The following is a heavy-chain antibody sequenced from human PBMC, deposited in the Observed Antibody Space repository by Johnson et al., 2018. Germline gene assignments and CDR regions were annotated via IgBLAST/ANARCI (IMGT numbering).Heavy chain of an antibody. CDR1: GYSFTSYW. CDR2: IYPGDSDT. CDR3: AKSDGSGTYWDAFDV. J-gene: IGHJ3*01. D-gene: IGHD3-10*01. Sequence: EVQLVESGAEVKKPGESLKISCKGSGYSFTSYWIAWVRQMPGKGLEWMGIIYPGDSDTRYSPSFQGQVTMSADKSISTAYLQWSSLKASDTAIYYCAKSDGSGTYWDAFDVWGQGTMVTVSS. V-gene: IGHV5-51*01.